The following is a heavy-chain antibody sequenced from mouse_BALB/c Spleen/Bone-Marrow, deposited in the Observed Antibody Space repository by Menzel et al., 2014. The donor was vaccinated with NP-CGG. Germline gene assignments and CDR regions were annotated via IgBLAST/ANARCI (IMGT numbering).Heavy chain of an antibody. D-gene: IGHD1-1*01. CDR3: ARGSWDRYTMDY. CDR2: INPYNDGT. V-gene: IGHV1-14*01. CDR1: GYTFTGYV. Sequence: VQLQQPGPVLVKPGASVKMSCKASGYTFTGYVMHWVKQKPGQGLEWIGYINPYNDGTKYNEKFKGKAALTSGKSSSTPYIELSSLSSEDSAVYICARGSWDRYTMDYWGQGTPVTASS. J-gene: IGHJ4*01.